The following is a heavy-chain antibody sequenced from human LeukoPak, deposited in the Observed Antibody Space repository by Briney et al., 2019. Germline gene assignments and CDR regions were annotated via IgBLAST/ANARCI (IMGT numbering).Heavy chain of an antibody. Sequence: GGSLRLSSAASRFTFSNYWMTWVRQAPGKGLEWVAHINQDGSKQYYMDSVKARFTISRDNAKNSLSLQMNSLRAEDTAVYYCVRDGGVSGYDLLDYWGQGTLVTVSS. CDR3: VRDGGVSGYDLLDY. D-gene: IGHD5-12*01. CDR2: INQDGSKQ. V-gene: IGHV3-7*01. CDR1: RFTFSNYW. J-gene: IGHJ4*02.